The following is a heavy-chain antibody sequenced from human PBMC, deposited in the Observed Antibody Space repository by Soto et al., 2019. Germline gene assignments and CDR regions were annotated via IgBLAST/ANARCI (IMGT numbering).Heavy chain of an antibody. CDR1: GFTFSSYG. V-gene: IGHV3-33*01. CDR2: IWYDGSNK. CDR3: AGAEGRYSSSASPYYYYYGMNV. Sequence: QVQLVESGGGVVQPGRSLRLSCAASGFTFSSYGMHWVRQAPGKGLEWVAVIWYDGSNKYYADSVKGRFTISRDNSKNMLYLQMNRLRAEDTAVYYCAGAEGRYSSSASPYYYYYGMNVWGQGTTVTVSS. D-gene: IGHD6-6*01. J-gene: IGHJ6*02.